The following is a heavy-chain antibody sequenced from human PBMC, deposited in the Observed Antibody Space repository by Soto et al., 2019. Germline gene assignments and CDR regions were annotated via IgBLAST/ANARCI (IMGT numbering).Heavy chain of an antibody. CDR1: GFSLSTTGVG. J-gene: IGHJ5*02. CDR2: IYWDDDK. CDR3: AYRRMAVAGTHNWFDP. D-gene: IGHD6-19*01. Sequence: SGPTLVNPTQTLTLTCTFSGFSLSTTGVGVGWIRQPPGKALEWLALIYWDDDKRYSPFLKSRPTITKDTSRNQVVLTMANMDPVDTATYFCAYRRMAVAGTHNWFDPWGQGTLV. V-gene: IGHV2-5*02.